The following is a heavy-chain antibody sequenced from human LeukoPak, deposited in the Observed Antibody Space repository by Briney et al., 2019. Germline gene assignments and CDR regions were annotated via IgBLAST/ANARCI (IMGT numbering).Heavy chain of an antibody. Sequence: ASVKVSCKASGGTFSSYAISWVRQAPGQGLEWMGWISAYNGNTNYAQRLQGRVTMTTDTSTSTAYMELRSLRSDDTAVYYCAREPQRYFDWSIDYWGQGTLVTVSS. V-gene: IGHV1-18*01. CDR1: GGTFSSYA. CDR2: ISAYNGNT. D-gene: IGHD3-9*01. J-gene: IGHJ4*02. CDR3: AREPQRYFDWSIDY.